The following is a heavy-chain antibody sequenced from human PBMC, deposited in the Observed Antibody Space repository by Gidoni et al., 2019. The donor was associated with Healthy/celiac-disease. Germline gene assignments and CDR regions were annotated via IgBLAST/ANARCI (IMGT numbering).Heavy chain of an antibody. V-gene: IGHV4-39*07. CDR3: ARVKGLREGLYDYVWGSYRPGMAFDI. J-gene: IGHJ3*02. D-gene: IGHD3-16*02. Sequence: QLQLQESGPGLVKPSETLSLTCTVPGGSISSSSYYWGWIRQPPGKGLEWIGSIYYSGSTYYNPSPKSQVTISVDTSKNQFSLKLSSVTAADTAVYYCARVKGLREGLYDYVWGSYRPGMAFDIWGQGTMVTVSS. CDR2: IYYSGST. CDR1: GGSISSSSYY.